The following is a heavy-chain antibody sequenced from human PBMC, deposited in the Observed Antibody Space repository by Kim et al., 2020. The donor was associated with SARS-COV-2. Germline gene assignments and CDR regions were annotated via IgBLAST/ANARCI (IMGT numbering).Heavy chain of an antibody. CDR1: GGSISSSSYY. J-gene: IGHJ4*02. V-gene: IGHV4-39*01. CDR2: IYYSGST. CDR3: ARQVRSYDSSGYVDY. Sequence: SETLSLTCTVSGGSISSSSYYWGWIRQPPGKGLEWIGSIYYSGSTYYNPSLKSRVTISVDTSKNQFSLKLSSVTAADTAVYYCARQVRSYDSSGYVDYWGQGTLVTVSS. D-gene: IGHD3-22*01.